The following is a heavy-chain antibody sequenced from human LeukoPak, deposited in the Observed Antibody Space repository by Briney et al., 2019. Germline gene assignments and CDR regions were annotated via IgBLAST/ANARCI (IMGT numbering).Heavy chain of an antibody. CDR3: ARVRGGSGRSYAADAFDI. J-gene: IGHJ3*02. D-gene: IGHD1-26*01. CDR1: RFTFSNYW. CDR2: VYNDGSST. V-gene: IGHV3-74*01. Sequence: GGSLRLSCAASRFTFSNYWMHWVRQAPGKGLVWVSRVYNDGSSTSYADSVKGRFTISRDNAKSTLYLQMNSLRAEDTAVYYCARVRGGSGRSYAADAFDIWGQGTMVTVSS.